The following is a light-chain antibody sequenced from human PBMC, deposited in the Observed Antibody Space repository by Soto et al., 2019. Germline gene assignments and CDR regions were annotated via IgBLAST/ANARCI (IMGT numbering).Light chain of an antibody. Sequence: DIQMTQSPSSLSASVGDRVTITCRASQGISNYLAWYQQKPGKVPKLLIYAASTLQSGVPSRFSGSGSGTDFTLTISRLQPEDVATYFCQKYNSAPNTFGQGTQLEIK. CDR1: QGISNY. CDR3: QKYNSAPNT. CDR2: AAS. V-gene: IGKV1-27*01. J-gene: IGKJ2*01.